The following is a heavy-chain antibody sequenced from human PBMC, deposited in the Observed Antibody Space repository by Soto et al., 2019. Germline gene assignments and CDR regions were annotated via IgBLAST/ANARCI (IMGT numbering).Heavy chain of an antibody. D-gene: IGHD3-3*01. V-gene: IGHV1-18*01. Sequence: GASVKVSCKASGYTLTSSGISWVRQAPGQGLEWMGWISAYNGNTNYAQKVQDRVTMTTDTSTSTAYMELRSLRSDDTAVYYCARDDFWSGYDAFDIWGQGTMVTVSS. J-gene: IGHJ3*02. CDR2: ISAYNGNT. CDR1: GYTLTSSG. CDR3: ARDDFWSGYDAFDI.